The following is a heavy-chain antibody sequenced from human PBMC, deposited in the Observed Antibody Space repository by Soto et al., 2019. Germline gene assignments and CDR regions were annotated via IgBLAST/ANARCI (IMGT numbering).Heavy chain of an antibody. V-gene: IGHV1-2*02. Sequence: GASVKVSCKASGYTFTDYYMHWVRQAPGRGLEWMGWINPNSGGTNYAQKFQGRVTMTRDTSISTAYMELSRLRSDDTAVYYCARRGYCSSTSCPGGMDVWGQGTTVTVSS. J-gene: IGHJ6*02. D-gene: IGHD2-2*01. CDR2: INPNSGGT. CDR1: GYTFTDYY. CDR3: ARRGYCSSTSCPGGMDV.